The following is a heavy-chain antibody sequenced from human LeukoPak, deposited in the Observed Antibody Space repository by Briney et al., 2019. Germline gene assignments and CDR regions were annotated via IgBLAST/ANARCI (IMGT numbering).Heavy chain of an antibody. CDR3: ARGRRPPMYSSSWYPPGAPLDY. CDR2: INHSGST. D-gene: IGHD6-13*01. Sequence: SETLSLTCAVYGGSFSGYYWSWIRQPPGKGLEWIGEINHSGSTNYNPSLKSRVTISVDTSKNQFSLKLSSVTAADTAVYYCARGRRPPMYSSSWYPPGAPLDYWGQGTLVTVSS. J-gene: IGHJ4*02. CDR1: GGSFSGYY. V-gene: IGHV4-34*01.